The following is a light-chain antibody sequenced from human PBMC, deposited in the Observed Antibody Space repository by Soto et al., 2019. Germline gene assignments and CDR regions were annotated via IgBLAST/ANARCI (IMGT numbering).Light chain of an antibody. Sequence: DIQMTQSPSTLSASVGDRVTITCRASQSIDIWLAWYQQKPGKAPKLLIYKTFSLESGVPSRFSGSGSGTEFSLTISSVQPDDFATYYCQNYKSPPWTFGQGTKVEIK. CDR3: QNYKSPPWT. J-gene: IGKJ1*01. V-gene: IGKV1-5*03. CDR2: KTF. CDR1: QSIDIW.